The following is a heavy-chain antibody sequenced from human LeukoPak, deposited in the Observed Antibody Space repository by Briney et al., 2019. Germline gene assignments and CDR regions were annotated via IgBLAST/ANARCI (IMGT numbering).Heavy chain of an antibody. J-gene: IGHJ4*02. CDR1: GFTFSSYP. V-gene: IGHV3-23*01. CDR2: ISGSGSST. Sequence: GGSLRLSCAASGFTFSSYPMSWVRQALGKGLEWVSAISGSGSSTYYADSVKGRFTISRDNSKNTLYLQMNSLRAEDTAVYYCAKYIVVTATRTFDYWGQGTLVTVSS. D-gene: IGHD2-21*02. CDR3: AKYIVVTATRTFDY.